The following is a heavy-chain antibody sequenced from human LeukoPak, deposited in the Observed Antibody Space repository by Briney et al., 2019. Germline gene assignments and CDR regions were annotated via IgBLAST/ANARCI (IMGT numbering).Heavy chain of an antibody. CDR1: VFTFTSSA. D-gene: IGHD3-22*01. CDR3: AAGTYYYDSSGYDY. Sequence: PVKVSCKASVFTFTSSAMQWVRQARGQRLEWIGWIVVGSGNTNYAQKFQERVTITRDMSTSTAYMELSSLGSEEPAVYYCAAGTYYYDSSGYDYWGQGTLVTVSS. V-gene: IGHV1-58*02. J-gene: IGHJ4*02. CDR2: IVVGSGNT.